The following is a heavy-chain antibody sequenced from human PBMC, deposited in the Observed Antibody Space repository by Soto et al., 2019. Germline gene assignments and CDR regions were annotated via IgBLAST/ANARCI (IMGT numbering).Heavy chain of an antibody. V-gene: IGHV4-39*01. CDR1: GGSISNSDYY. J-gene: IGHJ5*02. Sequence: SETLSLTCTVPGGSISNSDYYWGWIRQPPGKGLEWIGSIYYSGSTYFNPSLSNRITMSVDTSKNQFSLKLIFVTAADTAGYYCVRQTISSPYSLFDPWGQGTLVTVSS. CDR2: IYYSGST. CDR3: VRQTISSPYSLFDP. D-gene: IGHD2-2*01.